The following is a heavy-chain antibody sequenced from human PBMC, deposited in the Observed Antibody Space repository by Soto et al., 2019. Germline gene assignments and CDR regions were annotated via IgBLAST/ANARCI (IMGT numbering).Heavy chain of an antibody. D-gene: IGHD3-9*01. CDR2: VYYSGST. CDR1: GGSVSSSSYY. V-gene: IGHV4-39*01. CDR3: XRLEGLATISYYFDY. J-gene: IGHJ4*02. Sequence: PSETLSLTCTVSGGSVSSSSYYWGWVRQPPGKGLEWIGSVYYSGSTYYNPSLESRVTISVDKSKNQFSLKLMSLSAADTAVYYCXRLEGLATISYYFDYWGQGALVTVSS.